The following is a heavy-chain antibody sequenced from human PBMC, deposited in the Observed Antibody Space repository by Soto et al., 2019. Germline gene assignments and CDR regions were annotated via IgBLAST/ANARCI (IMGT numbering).Heavy chain of an antibody. V-gene: IGHV3-74*01. CDR2: INSDGSNT. D-gene: IGHD3-9*01. CDR3: ARDLTAFGMDV. CDR1: GFTFSSYP. J-gene: IGHJ6*02. Sequence: PGGSLRLSCAASGFTFSSYPMRWARQAPGSGLVWVSRINSDGSNTDYADSVKGRFTISRDTAKDTLYLQMNSLRTEDTAVYYCARDLTAFGMDVWRQGTTVSV.